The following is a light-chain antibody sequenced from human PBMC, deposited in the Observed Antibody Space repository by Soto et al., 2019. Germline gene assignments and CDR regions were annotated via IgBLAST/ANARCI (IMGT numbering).Light chain of an antibody. J-gene: IGLJ1*01. CDR1: SSNIGAGYD. CDR3: QSYDSRLSGYV. CDR2: GNS. Sequence: QSVLTQPPSVSGAPGQRVTISCTGSSSNIGAGYDVHWYQQLPGTAPKLLIYGNSNRPSGVPDRVFGSKSGTSASLAITGLQAEDEAEYYCQSYDSRLSGYVFGTGTKVTVL. V-gene: IGLV1-40*01.